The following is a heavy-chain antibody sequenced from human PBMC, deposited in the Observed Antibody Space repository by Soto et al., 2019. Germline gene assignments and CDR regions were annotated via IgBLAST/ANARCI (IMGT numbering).Heavy chain of an antibody. Sequence: QVQLVESGGGAVQPGTSLRLSCAASGFTFSTYGMHWVRQAPGKGLDWVALIWYDGSRTHYAESVKGRFTISRDNSRNTLFLQMNSLRVEDTAVYYCAREQIGVAGSTYDYWGQGTLVTVSS. V-gene: IGHV3-33*01. CDR1: GFTFSTYG. CDR3: AREQIGVAGSTYDY. J-gene: IGHJ4*02. D-gene: IGHD6-19*01. CDR2: IWYDGSRT.